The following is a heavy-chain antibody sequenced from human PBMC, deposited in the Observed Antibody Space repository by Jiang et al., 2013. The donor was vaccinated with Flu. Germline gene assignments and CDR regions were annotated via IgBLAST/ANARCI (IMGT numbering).Heavy chain of an antibody. V-gene: IGHV1-8*01. D-gene: IGHD3-10*01. Sequence: GAEVKKPGASVKVSCKASGYTFTSYDINWVRQATGQGLEWMGWMNPNSGNTGYAQKFQGRVTMTRNTSISTAYMELSSLRSEDTAVYYCARSFMGLLWFGESTDYYGMDVWGQGTTVTVSS. J-gene: IGHJ6*02. CDR1: GYTFTSYD. CDR2: MNPNSGNT. CDR3: ARSFMGLLWFGESTDYYGMDV.